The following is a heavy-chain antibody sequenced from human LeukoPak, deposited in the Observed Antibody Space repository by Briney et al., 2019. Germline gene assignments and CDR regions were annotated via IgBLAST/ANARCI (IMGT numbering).Heavy chain of an antibody. V-gene: IGHV4-34*01. CDR1: GGSFSGYY. D-gene: IGHD1-14*01. J-gene: IGHJ5*02. Sequence: SETLSLTCAVYGGSFSGYYWSWIRQPPGKGLEWIGEINHSGSTNYNPSLKGRVTISVDTSQNQFSMKLSSVTAADTDVYYCARRSRSHHRNWFDPWGQGTLVTVSS. CDR2: INHSGST. CDR3: ARRSRSHHRNWFDP.